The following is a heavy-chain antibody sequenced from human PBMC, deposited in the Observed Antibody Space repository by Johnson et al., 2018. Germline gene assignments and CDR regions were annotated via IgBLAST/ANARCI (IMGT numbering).Heavy chain of an antibody. Sequence: VQLVESGGGLVQPGRPLRLSCAASGFSFDAYAIHWVRQAPGKGLAWVSSISRNGGSTGYADPVKGRFTISRDKPTTSLYLQMNSLRGEDTALYYCVLSLVRGEFFPYWGQGTLVTVSS. CDR2: ISRNGGST. J-gene: IGHJ1*01. V-gene: IGHV3-9*01. D-gene: IGHD6-6*01. CDR1: GFSFDAYA. CDR3: VLSLVRGEFFPY.